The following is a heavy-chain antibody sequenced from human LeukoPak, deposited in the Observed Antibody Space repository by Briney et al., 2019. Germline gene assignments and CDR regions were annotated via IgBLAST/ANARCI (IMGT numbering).Heavy chain of an antibody. CDR3: TRVLQDFMAREIGMDV. D-gene: IGHD3-9*01. CDR2: IHTGGRT. J-gene: IGHJ6*02. V-gene: IGHV3-53*01. Sequence: GGSLRLSCAASGFIFTSHSMTWVRQAPGKGLEWVSVIHTGGRTRYADSVKGRFTLSSDISNNAIYLQMKSLRAGDTAVYFCTRVLQDFMAREIGMDVWGQGTTVTVSS. CDR1: GFIFTSHS.